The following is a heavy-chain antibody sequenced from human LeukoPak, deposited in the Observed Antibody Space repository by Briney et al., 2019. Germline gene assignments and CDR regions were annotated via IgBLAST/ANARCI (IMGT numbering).Heavy chain of an antibody. D-gene: IGHD1-1*01. CDR3: ARVRNWNFDY. V-gene: IGHV1-18*01. J-gene: IGHJ4*02. CDR2: ISAYNGNT. Sequence: ASVKVSCKASGYTFTSYGISWVRQAPGQGLEWMGWISAYNGNTNYAQKFQGRVTMTRDTSTSTVYMELSSLRSEDTAVYYCARVRNWNFDYWGQGTLVTVSS. CDR1: GYTFTSYG.